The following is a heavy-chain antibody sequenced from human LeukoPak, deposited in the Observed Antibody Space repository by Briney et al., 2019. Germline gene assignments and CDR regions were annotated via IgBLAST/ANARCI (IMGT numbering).Heavy chain of an antibody. J-gene: IGHJ4*02. D-gene: IGHD3-3*01. CDR1: GGSISSTSYY. CDR2: IYARGST. Sequence: SETLSLTCTVSGGSISSTSYYWSWIRQPAGKGLEWIGRIYARGSTTSTPSLKSRVTISLDTSKNQLSLNLRSVTAADTALYYCAGAPAGSLEWLSPFDYWGQGTLVTVSS. CDR3: AGAPAGSLEWLSPFDY. V-gene: IGHV4-61*02.